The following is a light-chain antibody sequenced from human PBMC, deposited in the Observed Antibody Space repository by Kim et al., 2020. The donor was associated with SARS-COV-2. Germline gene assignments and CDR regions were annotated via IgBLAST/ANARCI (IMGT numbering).Light chain of an antibody. Sequence: LSLSPGERATLSCRASESVSSNFLTWYQQKPGQAPRLLIYGTSNRATGIPDRFSGSGSGTDFTLTISRLEPEDFAVYYCQQYGRAFGQGTKVDIK. CDR3: QQYGRA. V-gene: IGKV3-20*01. CDR1: ESVSSNF. CDR2: GTS. J-gene: IGKJ1*01.